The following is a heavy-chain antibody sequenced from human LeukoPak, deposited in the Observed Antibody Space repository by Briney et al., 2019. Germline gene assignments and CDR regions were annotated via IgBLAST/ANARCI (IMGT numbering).Heavy chain of an antibody. CDR1: GYTFTSYY. Sequence: ASVKVSCKASGYTFTSYYMHWVRQAPGQGLEWMGIMNPSGGSTSYAQKFQGGVTMTRDMSTSTVYMELSSLRSEDTSVYYCARDRRWLQRNYFDYWGEGTLVTVSS. CDR3: ARDRRWLQRNYFDY. D-gene: IGHD5-24*01. J-gene: IGHJ4*02. CDR2: MNPSGGST. V-gene: IGHV1-46*01.